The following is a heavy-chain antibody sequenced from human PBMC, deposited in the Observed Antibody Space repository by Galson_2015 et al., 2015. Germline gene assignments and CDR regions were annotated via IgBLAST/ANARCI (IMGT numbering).Heavy chain of an antibody. CDR2: INSDGSST. CDR3: ARAGYGIGGSCHLVVGISFDP. D-gene: IGHD2-15*01. CDR1: GFTFSSYW. J-gene: IGHJ5*02. Sequence: SLRLSCAASGFTFSSYWMHWVRQAPGKGLVWVSRINSDGSSTSYADSVKGRFTISRDNAKNTLYLQMNSLRAEDTAVYYCARAGYGIGGSCHLVVGISFDPWGQGTLVTVSS. V-gene: IGHV3-74*01.